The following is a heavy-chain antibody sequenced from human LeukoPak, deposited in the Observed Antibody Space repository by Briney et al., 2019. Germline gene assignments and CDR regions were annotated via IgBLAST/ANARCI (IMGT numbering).Heavy chain of an antibody. CDR1: GGSLSSGGYS. D-gene: IGHD2-15*01. CDR2: IYYSGST. V-gene: IGHV4-30-2*01. J-gene: IGHJ4*02. Sequence: SQTLSLTCAVSGGSLSSGGYSWSWVRQPPGTGLEWIGYIYYSGSTYYNPSLKSRVTISVHRSKNQFSLKLSSVTAADTAVYYCASSLSGAYYFDYWGQGTLVTVSS. CDR3: ASSLSGAYYFDY.